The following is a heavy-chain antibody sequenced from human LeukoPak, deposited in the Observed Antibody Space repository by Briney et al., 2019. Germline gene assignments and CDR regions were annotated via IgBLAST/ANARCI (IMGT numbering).Heavy chain of an antibody. Sequence: GGSLRLSCVVSGFPFGNFWMHWVRQVPGKGRVWVARMDTDGRTTDYAASVKGPFTISRDNARNTLYLQMRSLRADDTALYYCATDVTGSEDRWGQGTLVTVSS. J-gene: IGHJ5*02. CDR3: ATDVTGSEDR. CDR2: MDTDGRTT. V-gene: IGHV3-74*01. CDR1: GFPFGNFW. D-gene: IGHD6-25*01.